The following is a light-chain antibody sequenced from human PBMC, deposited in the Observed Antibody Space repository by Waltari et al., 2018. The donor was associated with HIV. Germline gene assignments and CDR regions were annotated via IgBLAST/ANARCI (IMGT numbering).Light chain of an antibody. J-gene: IGKJ1*01. CDR2: DAS. Sequence: EIVLTQSPATLSLSPGKRATLSCRASQSVSSFLAWYQQKPGQAPRLLIYDASNRATGIPARFSGSGSGTDFTLTISSLEPEDFAVYYCQQRSNWPPWTFGQGTKVEIK. V-gene: IGKV3-11*01. CDR1: QSVSSF. CDR3: QQRSNWPPWT.